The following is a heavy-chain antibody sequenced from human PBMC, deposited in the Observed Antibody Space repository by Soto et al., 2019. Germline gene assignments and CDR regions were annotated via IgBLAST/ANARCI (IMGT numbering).Heavy chain of an antibody. CDR1: GFTFSSYG. CDR3: AKDGPLGPFDY. J-gene: IGHJ4*02. Sequence: GGSLRLSCAASGFTFSSYGMHWVRQAPGKGLEWVAVISYDGSNKYYADSVKGRFTISRDNSKNTLYLQMNSLRAEDTAVYYCAKDGPLGPFDYWGQGTLVTVPQ. V-gene: IGHV3-30*18. CDR2: ISYDGSNK.